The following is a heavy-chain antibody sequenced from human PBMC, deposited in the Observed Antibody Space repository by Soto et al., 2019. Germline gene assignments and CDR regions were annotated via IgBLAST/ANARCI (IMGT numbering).Heavy chain of an antibody. J-gene: IGHJ6*02. CDR3: ARDSRIKLWEGYYYGMDV. V-gene: IGHV3-33*01. CDR1: GFTFSSYG. D-gene: IGHD5-18*01. CDR2: IWYDGSNK. Sequence: QVQLVESGGGVVQPGRSLRLSCAASGFTFSSYGMHWVRQAPGKGLEWVAVIWYDGSNKYYADSVKGRFTISRDNSKNTLYMQMNSLRAEDTAVYYCARDSRIKLWEGYYYGMDVWGQGTTVTVSS.